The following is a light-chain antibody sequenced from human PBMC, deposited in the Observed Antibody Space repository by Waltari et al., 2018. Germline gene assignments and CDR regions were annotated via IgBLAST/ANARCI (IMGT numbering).Light chain of an antibody. J-gene: IGLJ2*01. CDR1: SLRTSY. Sequence: SSELTQDPAVSVALGQTVTITCQGASLRTSYASWYQQKSGQAPILVLFGKNKRPSGIPHRFSGYNSETTTSLTITGAQAEDEADYYCSSRDSSASHVLFAGGTKLTVL. V-gene: IGLV3-19*01. CDR2: GKN. CDR3: SSRDSSASHVL.